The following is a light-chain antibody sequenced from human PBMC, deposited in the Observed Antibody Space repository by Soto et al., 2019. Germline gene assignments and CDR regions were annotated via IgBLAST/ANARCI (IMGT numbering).Light chain of an antibody. CDR3: FSFTTTSTHV. CDR1: SSDVGHPYNY. CDR2: EVN. V-gene: IGLV2-14*01. Sequence: QSALTQPASVSGSPGQSTTISCTGTSSDVGHPYNYVSWYQQYPGKAPKLMISEVNNRPSGVSNRFSGSKSGNTAYLTISGLQVEDEAEYFCFSFTTTSTHVFGTGTKVTVL. J-gene: IGLJ1*01.